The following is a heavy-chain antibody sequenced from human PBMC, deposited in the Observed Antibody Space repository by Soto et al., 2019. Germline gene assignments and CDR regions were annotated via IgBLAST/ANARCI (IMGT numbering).Heavy chain of an antibody. CDR1: GFTFSSYG. J-gene: IGHJ4*02. CDR2: KWYDGSNK. Sequence: QVQLVESGGGVVQPGRSLRLSCAASGFTFSSYGMHWVRQAPGKGLEWVAVKWYDGSNKYYADSVKGRFTISRDNSKNTLYLQMNSLRAEDTAVYYCARDSYGVDYWGQGTLVTVSS. D-gene: IGHD1-26*01. V-gene: IGHV3-33*01. CDR3: ARDSYGVDY.